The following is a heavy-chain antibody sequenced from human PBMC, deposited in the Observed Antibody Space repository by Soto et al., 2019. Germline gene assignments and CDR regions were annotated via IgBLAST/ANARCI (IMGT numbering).Heavy chain of an antibody. CDR2: ISSSSSYI. CDR3: ARDRSNNWNYSYYYYYYMDV. CDR1: GFTFSSYS. D-gene: IGHD1-7*01. J-gene: IGHJ6*03. Sequence: GGSLRLSCAASGFTFSSYSMNWVRQAPGKGLEWVSSISSSSSYIYYADSVKGRFTISRDNAKNSLYLQMNSLRAEDTAVYYCARDRSNNWNYSYYYYYYMDVWGKGTTVTVSS. V-gene: IGHV3-21*01.